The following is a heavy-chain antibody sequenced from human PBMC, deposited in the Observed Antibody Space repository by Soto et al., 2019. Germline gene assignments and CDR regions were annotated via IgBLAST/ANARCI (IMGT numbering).Heavy chain of an antibody. CDR2: VYYSGTT. CDR3: AIGGGWQTDY. V-gene: IGHV4-59*01. Sequence: QVQLQESGPGLVKPSETLSLTCSVSGVYIDGYYGNWFRQPPGKRPEWIGYVYYSGTTKDNPSLASPVAVSQDSSKNQFSLRLTSVTAADTAVYYCAIGGGWQTDYWGQGTLVTVSS. CDR1: GVYIDGYY. D-gene: IGHD3-16*01. J-gene: IGHJ4*02.